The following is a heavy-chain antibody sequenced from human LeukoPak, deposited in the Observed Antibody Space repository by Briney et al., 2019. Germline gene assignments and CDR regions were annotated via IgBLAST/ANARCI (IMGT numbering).Heavy chain of an antibody. J-gene: IGHJ4*02. D-gene: IGHD2-15*01. CDR2: ISTDGTTT. CDR3: ARSLGYSSGG. Sequence: GGSLRLSCAASGFPFRSNWMHWVRHVPGKGLVWVSHISTDGTTTNYADSVKGRFTISRDNAKDTLYLQLNSLRAEDTAIYYCARSLGYSSGGWGQGTLVTVSS. V-gene: IGHV3-74*01. CDR1: GFPFRSNW.